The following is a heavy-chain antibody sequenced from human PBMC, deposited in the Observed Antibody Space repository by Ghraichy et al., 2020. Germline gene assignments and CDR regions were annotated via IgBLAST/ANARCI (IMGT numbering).Heavy chain of an antibody. CDR2: INHDGSEK. CDR3: ARERSLPLGYFQD. J-gene: IGHJ1*01. Sequence: GGSLRLSCAVSGFTLRSYGMSWVRQAPGKGLEWVANINHDGSEKHYVDSVKGRFTVSRDNANNALFLQMNSLRAEDTAVYYCARERSLPLGYFQDWGQGSLVTVSS. D-gene: IGHD6-19*01. CDR1: GFTLRSYG. V-gene: IGHV3-7*04.